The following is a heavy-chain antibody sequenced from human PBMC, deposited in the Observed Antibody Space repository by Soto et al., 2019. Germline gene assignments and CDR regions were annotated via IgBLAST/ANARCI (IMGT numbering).Heavy chain of an antibody. CDR2: ISGSGGST. CDR3: AKSPNDYGDYYMDV. D-gene: IGHD4-17*01. V-gene: IGHV3-23*01. Sequence: GGSLRLSCAASGFTFSSYAMSWVRQAPGKGLEWVSAISGSGGSTYYADSGKGRFTISRDNSKNTLYLQMNSLRAEDTAVYYCAKSPNDYGDYYMDVWGKGTTVTVSS. CDR1: GFTFSSYA. J-gene: IGHJ6*03.